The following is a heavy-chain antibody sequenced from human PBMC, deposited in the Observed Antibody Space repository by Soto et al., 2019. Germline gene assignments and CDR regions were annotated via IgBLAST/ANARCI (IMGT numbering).Heavy chain of an antibody. V-gene: IGHV1-69*13. J-gene: IGHJ4*02. CDR3: AVVRGVMYYFDY. CDR2: IIPIFGTA. D-gene: IGHD3-10*01. Sequence: ASVKVSCKASGVTFSSYAISWVRQAPGQGLEWMGGIIPIFGTANYAQKFQGRVTITADESTSTAYMELSSLRSEDTAVYYCAVVRGVMYYFDYWGQGTLVTVSS. CDR1: GVTFSSYA.